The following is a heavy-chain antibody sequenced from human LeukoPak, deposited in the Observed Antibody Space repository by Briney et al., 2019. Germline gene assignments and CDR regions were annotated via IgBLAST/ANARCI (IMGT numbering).Heavy chain of an antibody. CDR2: IKSKTDGGTT. Sequence: GGSLRLSCAASGFTFSNAWMSWVLQAPGKGLEWVGRIKSKTDGGTTDYAAPVKGRFTISRDDSKNTLYLQMNSLKTEDTAVYYCTTDPPFPLHSSGRDYWGQGTLVTVSS. V-gene: IGHV3-15*01. CDR1: GFTFSNAW. J-gene: IGHJ4*02. CDR3: TTDPPFPLHSSGRDY. D-gene: IGHD6-19*01.